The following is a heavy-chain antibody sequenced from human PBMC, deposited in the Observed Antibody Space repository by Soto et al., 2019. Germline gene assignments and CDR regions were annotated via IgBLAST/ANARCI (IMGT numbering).Heavy chain of an antibody. V-gene: IGHV4-34*01. CDR3: GRSKYGFDN. CDR2: INHSGST. J-gene: IGHJ4*02. D-gene: IGHD3-10*01. CDR1: GGSFSGYY. Sequence: SETLSLTCAVYGGSFSGYYWSWIRQPPGKGLEWIGEINHSGSTNYNPSLKSRVTISVDTSKNQFSLKLSSVTAADTAVYYCGRSKYGFDNWGQGTLVTVPS.